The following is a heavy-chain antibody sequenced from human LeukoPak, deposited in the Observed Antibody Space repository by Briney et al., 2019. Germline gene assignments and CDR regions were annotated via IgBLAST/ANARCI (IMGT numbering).Heavy chain of an antibody. Sequence: ASVKVSCKASGYTFTSYDINWVRQATGQGLEWMGWMNPNSGNTGYAQKFQGRVTITRNTSISTAYMELSSLRSEDTAVYYCARGAFMITFGGVIDNWFDPWGQGTLVTVSS. CDR3: ARGAFMITFGGVIDNWFDP. J-gene: IGHJ5*02. D-gene: IGHD3-16*02. CDR2: MNPNSGNT. CDR1: GYTFTSYD. V-gene: IGHV1-8*03.